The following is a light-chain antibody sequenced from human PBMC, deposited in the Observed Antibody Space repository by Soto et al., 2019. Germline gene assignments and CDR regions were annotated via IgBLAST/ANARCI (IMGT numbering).Light chain of an antibody. Sequence: DIQMTQFPSSLSASVGETITITCRASQTISTHLNWYQQKPGKAPNLLIHAASSLQSGVPSRFSGSGSGTDFTLTIRNLQPEDFATYYDEQSHSTRPYTFGQGTKLEIK. CDR3: EQSHSTRPYT. CDR1: QTISTH. V-gene: IGKV1-39*01. J-gene: IGKJ2*01. CDR2: AAS.